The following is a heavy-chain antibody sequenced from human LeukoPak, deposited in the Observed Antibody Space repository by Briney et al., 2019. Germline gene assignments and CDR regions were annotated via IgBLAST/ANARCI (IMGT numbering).Heavy chain of an antibody. CDR1: GGSISSGDYY. CDR2: IYYSGST. CDR3: ARGRGWFGELFAY. J-gene: IGHJ4*02. Sequence: PSETLSLTCTVSGGSISSGDYYWSRIRQPPGKGLEWIGYIYYSGSTYYNPSLKSRVTISVDTSKNQFSLKLSSMTAADTAVYYCARGRGWFGELFAYWGQGTLVTVSS. D-gene: IGHD3-10*01. V-gene: IGHV4-30-4*01.